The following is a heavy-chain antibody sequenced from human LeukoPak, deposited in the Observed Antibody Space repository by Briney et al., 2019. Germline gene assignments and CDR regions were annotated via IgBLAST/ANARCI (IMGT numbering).Heavy chain of an antibody. J-gene: IGHJ4*02. CDR3: AREAASYSSGWLDY. V-gene: IGHV1-2*02. CDR2: INPNSGGT. Sequence: ASVKVSCKASGYTFTGYYMHWVRQPPGQGLEWMGWINPNSGGTNYAQKFQDRVTMTRDTSISTPYMELSRLRSEDTAVYYSAREAASYSSGWLDYRGQGTLGTVSS. D-gene: IGHD6-19*01. CDR1: GYTFTGYY.